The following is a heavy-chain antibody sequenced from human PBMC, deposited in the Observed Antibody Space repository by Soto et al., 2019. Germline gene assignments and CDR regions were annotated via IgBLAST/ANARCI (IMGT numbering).Heavy chain of an antibody. CDR1: GFTFSHYA. Sequence: EVQLLESGGGLVQPGGSLRLSCAASGFTFSHYAMTWVRQAPGKGLEWVSVIRGSGDVTYYADSVQGRFAISRDNSKNTLYLRMNRLRDEDTGIYYCAKHGGPYYSYYRDVWGKGTTVTVSS. CDR3: AKHGGPYYSYYRDV. CDR2: IRGSGDVT. V-gene: IGHV3-23*01. J-gene: IGHJ6*03. D-gene: IGHD3-3*01.